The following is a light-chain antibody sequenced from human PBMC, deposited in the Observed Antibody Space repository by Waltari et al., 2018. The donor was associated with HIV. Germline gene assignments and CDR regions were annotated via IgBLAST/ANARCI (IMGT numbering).Light chain of an antibody. Sequence: QSVLTQPPSVSATPGQKVTISCSGSSSNIATNYVSWYQHFPGTVPKVLIYDNHKRPPAIPDRCSGSKSGTSATLDISGLQTGDEAHYYCGTWDTSLSAWIFGTGTKVTVL. CDR1: SSNIATNY. CDR2: DNH. CDR3: GTWDTSLSAWI. V-gene: IGLV1-51*01. J-gene: IGLJ1*01.